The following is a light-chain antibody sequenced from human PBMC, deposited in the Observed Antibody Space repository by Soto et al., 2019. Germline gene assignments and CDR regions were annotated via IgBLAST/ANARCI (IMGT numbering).Light chain of an antibody. V-gene: IGLV1-40*01. CDR2: GNN. Sequence: QSVLTQPPSVSGAPGQRVTMSCTGSSSNIGAGYDVHWYQQLPGTAPKLLISGNNNRPSGVPDRFSGSKSGTSASLAITGLQAEDEADYYCQSYDSSLSGRVFGTGTKLTVL. CDR3: QSYDSSLSGRV. CDR1: SSNIGAGYD. J-gene: IGLJ1*01.